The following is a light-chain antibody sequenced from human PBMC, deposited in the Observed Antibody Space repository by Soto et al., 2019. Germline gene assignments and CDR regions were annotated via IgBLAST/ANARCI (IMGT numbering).Light chain of an antibody. CDR3: SSYAGSNNLGV. Sequence: QSALTQPPSASGSPGQSVTISRTGTSSDVGGYNYVSWYQQHPGKAPKLMIYEVSKRPSGVPDRFSGSKSGNTASLTVSGLQAEDEADYYCSSYAGSNNLGVFGTGTKLTVL. CDR2: EVS. V-gene: IGLV2-8*01. CDR1: SSDVGGYNY. J-gene: IGLJ1*01.